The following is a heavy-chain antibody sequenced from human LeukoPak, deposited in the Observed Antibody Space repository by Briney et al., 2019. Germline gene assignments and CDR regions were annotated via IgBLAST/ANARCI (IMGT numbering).Heavy chain of an antibody. V-gene: IGHV3-23*01. J-gene: IGHJ4*02. CDR2: ISGSGGST. CDR1: GFSFSSYA. Sequence: GGSLRLSCAASGFSFSSYAMSWVRQAPGKGLEWVSAISGSGGSTYYADSVKGRFTISRDNSKNTLYLQMNSLRAEDTAVYYCAKGIYCSSTSCYQYWGQGTLVTVSS. CDR3: AKGIYCSSTSCYQY. D-gene: IGHD2-2*01.